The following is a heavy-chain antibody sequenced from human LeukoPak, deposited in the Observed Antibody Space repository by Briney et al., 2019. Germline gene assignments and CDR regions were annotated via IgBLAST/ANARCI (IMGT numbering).Heavy chain of an antibody. CDR2: IYYSGST. V-gene: IGHV4-39*01. D-gene: IGHD3-3*01. J-gene: IGHJ4*02. CDR3: ARGLRFLEWLLGEGYYFDY. Sequence: SETLSLTCTVSGGSISSSSYYWGWIRRPPGKGLEWIGSIYYSGSTYYNPSLKSRVTISVDTSKNQFSLKLSSVTAADTAVYYCARGLRFLEWLLGEGYYFDYWGQGTLVTVSS. CDR1: GGSISSSSYY.